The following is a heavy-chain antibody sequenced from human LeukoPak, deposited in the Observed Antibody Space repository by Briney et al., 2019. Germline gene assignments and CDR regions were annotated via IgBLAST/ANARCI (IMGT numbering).Heavy chain of an antibody. Sequence: ASVKVSCKASGFTFTSYGISWVRQAPGQGLEWMGWISAYNGNTNYAQKLQGRVTMTTDTSTSTAYMELRSLRSDDTAVYYCARNEESGWSLDYWGQGTLVTVSS. J-gene: IGHJ4*02. V-gene: IGHV1-18*01. CDR2: ISAYNGNT. D-gene: IGHD6-19*01. CDR3: ARNEESGWSLDY. CDR1: GFTFTSYG.